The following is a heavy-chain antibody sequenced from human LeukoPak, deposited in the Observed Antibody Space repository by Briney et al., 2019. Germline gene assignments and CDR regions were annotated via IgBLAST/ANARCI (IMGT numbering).Heavy chain of an antibody. CDR3: AAATGLYYYYYYMDV. D-gene: IGHD2-15*01. J-gene: IGHJ6*03. Sequence: ASVKVSCKASGYTFTGYYMHWVRQAPGQGLEWMGWINPNSGGTSYAQKFQGRVTMTRDTSISTAYMELSRLRSDDTAVYYCAAATGLYYYYYYMDVWGKGTTVTVSS. CDR1: GYTFTGYY. CDR2: INPNSGGT. V-gene: IGHV1-2*02.